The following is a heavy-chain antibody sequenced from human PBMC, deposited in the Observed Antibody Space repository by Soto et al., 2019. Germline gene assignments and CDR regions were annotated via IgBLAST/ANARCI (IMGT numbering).Heavy chain of an antibody. D-gene: IGHD4-4*01. J-gene: IGHJ6*02. CDR2: IKQDGSEK. CDR3: ARDLRATVTKYYYYYYGMDV. Sequence: TGGSLRLTCAASGFTFSSYWMSWVRQAPGKGLEWVANIKQDGSEKYYVDSVKGRFTISRDNAKNSLYLQMNSLRAEDTAVYYCARDLRATVTKYYYYYYGMDVWGQGTTVTVS. V-gene: IGHV3-7*01. CDR1: GFTFSSYW.